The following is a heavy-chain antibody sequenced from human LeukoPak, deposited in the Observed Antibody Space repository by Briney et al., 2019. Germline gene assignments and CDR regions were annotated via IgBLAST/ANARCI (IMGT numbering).Heavy chain of an antibody. V-gene: IGHV3-11*03. J-gene: IGHJ4*02. CDR2: ISSTSSYT. CDR3: ARSYGWLPGGM. Sequence: PGGSLRLSCAASGFTFSDYYMSWIRQAPGKGLEWVSYISSTSSYTDYADSMKGRFTISRDNAKNSLHLQMNSLRAEDTAVYYCARSYGWLPGGMWGQGTLVTVSS. D-gene: IGHD5-12*01. CDR1: GFTFSDYY.